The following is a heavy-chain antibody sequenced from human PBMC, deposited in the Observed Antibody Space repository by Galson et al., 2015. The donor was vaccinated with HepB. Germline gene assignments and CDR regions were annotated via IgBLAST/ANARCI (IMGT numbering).Heavy chain of an antibody. Sequence: SLRLSCAASGFTFSSYSMTWVRQAPGKGLEWVSTIRRGSTYRYYADSVKDRFTISRDNAKNSLYLQMNSLTVEDTAVYYCARDWGIEVAETWWFDPWGQGTLVTVSS. V-gene: IGHV3-21*01. CDR2: IRRGSTYR. CDR1: GFTFSSYS. CDR3: ARDWGIEVAETWWFDP. D-gene: IGHD6-19*01. J-gene: IGHJ5*02.